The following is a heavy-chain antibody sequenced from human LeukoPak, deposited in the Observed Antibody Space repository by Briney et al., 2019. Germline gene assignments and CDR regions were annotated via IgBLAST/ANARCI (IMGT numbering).Heavy chain of an antibody. D-gene: IGHD3-22*01. V-gene: IGHV3-23*01. CDR2: ISGSGAST. J-gene: IGHJ4*02. CDR1: GFTFSSYD. Sequence: TGGSLRLSCAVSGFTFSSYDMSWVRQAPGKGLEWVSAISGSGASTYYADSVKGRLSISRDNSKKTLYLQMNSLRAEDTAVYYCAKSPTHDSFDYFQSWGQGTLVTVSS. CDR3: AKSPTHDSFDYFQS.